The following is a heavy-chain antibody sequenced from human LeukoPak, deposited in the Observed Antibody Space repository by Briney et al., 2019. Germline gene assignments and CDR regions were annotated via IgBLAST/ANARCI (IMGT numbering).Heavy chain of an antibody. D-gene: IGHD4-17*01. J-gene: IGHJ4*02. CDR3: ARGGNIYGDYYFDY. CDR1: GYTFTGFH. V-gene: IGHV1-2*02. CDR2: IDSNSGGT. Sequence: ASVKVSCKASGYTFTGFHMHWVRQAPGQGLEWMGWIDSNSGGTSYAQTFQGRVTMTRDTSISTAYMELSEMRSDDTAVYYCARGGNIYGDYYFDYWGQGTLVTASS.